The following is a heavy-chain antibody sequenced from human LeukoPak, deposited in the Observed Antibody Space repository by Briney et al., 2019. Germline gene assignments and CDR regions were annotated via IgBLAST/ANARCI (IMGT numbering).Heavy chain of an antibody. CDR1: GYTFTSYD. J-gene: IGHJ4*02. CDR3: ARERDVGRYSSGWYSWDY. V-gene: IGHV1-8*01. CDR2: MNPNSGNT. D-gene: IGHD6-19*01. Sequence: ASVKVSCKASGYTFTSYDINWVRQATGQGLEWMGWMNPNSGNTGYAQKFQGRVSMTRDTSASTAYMELSSLRSEDTAVYYCARERDVGRYSSGWYSWDYWGQGTLVTVSS.